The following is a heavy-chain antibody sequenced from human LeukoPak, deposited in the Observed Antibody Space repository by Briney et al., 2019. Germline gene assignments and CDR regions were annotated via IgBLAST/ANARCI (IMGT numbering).Heavy chain of an antibody. CDR1: GFTVSSNY. V-gene: IGHV3-53*01. J-gene: IGHJ4*02. Sequence: GGSLRLSCAASGFTVSSNYMSWVRQAPGKGLEWVSVIYSGGSTYYADSVKGRFTISRDNAKDSLYLQMNSLRAEDTAVYYCARGSVEWELLTPNFDYWGQGTLVTVSS. CDR3: ARGSVEWELLTPNFDY. CDR2: IYSGGST. D-gene: IGHD1-26*01.